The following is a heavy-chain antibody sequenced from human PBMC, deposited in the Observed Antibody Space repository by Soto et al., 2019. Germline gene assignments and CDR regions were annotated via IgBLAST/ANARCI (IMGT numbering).Heavy chain of an antibody. CDR2: ISSSSSYT. J-gene: IGHJ4*02. CDR1: GFTFSDYY. D-gene: IGHD5-18*01. V-gene: IGHV3-11*06. CDR3: ARDRAGYSYGTFDY. Sequence: PGGSLRLSCAASGFTFSDYYMSWIRQAPGKGLEWVSYISSSSSYTNYADSVKGRFTISRDNAKNSLYLQMNSLRAEDTAVYYCARDRAGYSYGTFDYWGQGTLVTVSS.